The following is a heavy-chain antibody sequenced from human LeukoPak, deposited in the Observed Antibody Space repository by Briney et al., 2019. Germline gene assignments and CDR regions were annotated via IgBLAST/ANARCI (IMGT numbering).Heavy chain of an antibody. CDR3: ARIALGLYSSSWSFDY. V-gene: IGHV6-1*01. J-gene: IGHJ4*02. D-gene: IGHD6-13*01. CDR2: TYYRSKSYN. CDR1: GDSLSSNSAA. Sequence: SQTLSLTCALSGDSLSSNSAAWNWLRQSPSRGLEWPGRTYYRSKSYNDYAVSVKSRITINPDTSKNQFSLQLNSVTPEDTAVYYCARIALGLYSSSWSFDYWGQGTLVTVSS.